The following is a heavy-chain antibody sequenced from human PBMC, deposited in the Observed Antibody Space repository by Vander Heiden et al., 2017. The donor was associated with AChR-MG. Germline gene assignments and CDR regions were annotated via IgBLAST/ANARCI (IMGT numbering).Heavy chain of an antibody. CDR3: ASSPISPYYYYYMDV. CDR1: GGSISSGDYY. V-gene: IGHV4-30-4*01. CDR2: TYYSGST. J-gene: IGHJ6*03. Sequence: QVQLQESGPGLVKPSQTLSLTCTVSGGSISSGDYYWSWIRQPPGKGLEWIGYTYYSGSTYYNPSLKSRVTISVDTSKNQFSLKLSSVTAADTAVYYCASSPISPYYYYYMDVWGKGTTVTVSS. D-gene: IGHD3-3*02.